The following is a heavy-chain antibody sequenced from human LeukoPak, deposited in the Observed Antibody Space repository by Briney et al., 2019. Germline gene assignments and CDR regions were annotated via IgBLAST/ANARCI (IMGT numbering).Heavy chain of an antibody. D-gene: IGHD3-22*01. CDR2: IRPSGGST. Sequence: GSVKVSCKASGYTFTSYYMHWVRQAPGQGLEWMGIIRPSGGSTSYAQKFQGRVTMTRDTSTSTVYMELSSLRSEDTAVYYCARDRYYYDSSGYIRGISFDYWGQGTLVTVSS. CDR1: GYTFTSYY. V-gene: IGHV1-46*01. CDR3: ARDRYYYDSSGYIRGISFDY. J-gene: IGHJ4*02.